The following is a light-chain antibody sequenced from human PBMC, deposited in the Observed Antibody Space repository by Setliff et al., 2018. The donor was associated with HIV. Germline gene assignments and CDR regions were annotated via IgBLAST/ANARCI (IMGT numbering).Light chain of an antibody. V-gene: IGLV2-23*02. CDR2: EVS. Sequence: QSVLTQPASVSGSPGQSITISCTGTSSDVGSFNLVSWYQHHPGKAPKLMIYEVSKRPSGVSNRFSGSKSGNTASLTISGLQAEDETDYYCCSYAGSSTVVFGGGTKVTV. CDR1: SSDVGSFNL. J-gene: IGLJ2*01. CDR3: CSYAGSSTVV.